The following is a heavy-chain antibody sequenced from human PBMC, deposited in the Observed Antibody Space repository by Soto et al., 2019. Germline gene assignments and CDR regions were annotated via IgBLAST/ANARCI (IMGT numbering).Heavy chain of an antibody. V-gene: IGHV4-59*01. CDR2: IYYSGAT. CDR1: GGSIGGFY. CDR3: ARVRERLQYFDWFYHFDY. D-gene: IGHD3-9*01. Sequence: SSETLSLTCTVSGGSIGGFYWSWIRQSPGKGLEWIGYIYYSGATKYNPTLESRVTISADTSKNQLSLRLSSVTAADTAVYYCARVRERLQYFDWFYHFDYWGQGALVTVSS. J-gene: IGHJ4*02.